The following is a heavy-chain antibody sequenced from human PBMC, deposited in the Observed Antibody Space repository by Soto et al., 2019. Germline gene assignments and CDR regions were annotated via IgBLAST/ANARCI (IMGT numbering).Heavy chain of an antibody. D-gene: IGHD3-3*01. Sequence: PEESLNLSCTGSGYSFTSYWISWVRQMPGKGLEWMGIIYPGDSETRYSPSFQGRVTISADKSISTAYLQWSSLKASDTAMYYCISGYYTWFDPWGHGTLVTVSS. V-gene: IGHV5-51*01. J-gene: IGHJ5*02. CDR2: IYPGDSET. CDR1: GYSFTSYW. CDR3: ISGYYTWFDP.